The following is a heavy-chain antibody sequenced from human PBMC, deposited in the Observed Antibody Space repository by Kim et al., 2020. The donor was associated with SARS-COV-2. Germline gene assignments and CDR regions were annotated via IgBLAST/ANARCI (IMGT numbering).Heavy chain of an antibody. CDR1: GGSINSGGHY. CDR2: IYYSGSA. V-gene: IGHV4-31*03. D-gene: IGHD1-26*01. CDR3: ASIGGSHSYYGLDV. J-gene: IGHJ6*02. Sequence: SETLSLTCTVSGGSINSGGHYWNWIRQHPGKGLEWIGYIYYSGSAQYNPSLKGRLTMSLDTAKNQVFLELSSVTAADTAVYYCASIGGSHSYYGLDVWG.